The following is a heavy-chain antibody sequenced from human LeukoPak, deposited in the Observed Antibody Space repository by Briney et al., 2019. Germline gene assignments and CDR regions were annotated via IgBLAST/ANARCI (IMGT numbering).Heavy chain of an antibody. Sequence: GSLRLSCAASGFTFSSYAMSWVRQAPGKGLEWVAVISYDGSNKYYADSVKGRFTISRDNSKNTLYLQMNSLRAEDTAVYYCARESEVYYYYGMDVWGQGTTVTVSS. J-gene: IGHJ6*02. CDR3: ARESEVYYYYGMDV. CDR2: ISYDGSNK. V-gene: IGHV3-30*04. CDR1: GFTFSSYA.